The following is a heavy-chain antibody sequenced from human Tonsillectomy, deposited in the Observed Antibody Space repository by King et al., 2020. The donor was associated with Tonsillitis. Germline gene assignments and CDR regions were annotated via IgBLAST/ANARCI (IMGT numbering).Heavy chain of an antibody. V-gene: IGHV3-23*04. J-gene: IGHJ1*01. CDR2: ISGSGGAT. D-gene: IGHD1-26*01. CDR3: AKGSGGYLAESFQH. Sequence: VQLVESGGGLGQPGGSLRLSCAASGFTFSSYAMSWVRQAPGKGLEWVSDISGSGGATYYADSVKGRFTISRDNSKNTLYLQMNSLRVEDTAVYYCAKGSGGYLAESFQHWGQGTLVTVSS. CDR1: GFTFSSYA.